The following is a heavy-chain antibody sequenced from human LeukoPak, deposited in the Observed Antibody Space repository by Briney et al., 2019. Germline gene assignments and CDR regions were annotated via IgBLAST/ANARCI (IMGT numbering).Heavy chain of an antibody. Sequence: PSETLSLTCTVSGDSISSYYXXXXRQXPGXXXXXIGXXXXXXSTNYXXSLKSRVXXXXXTSNDQFSLKLASVTAADTAVYYCATGYXSTWYYFDYWGQGTLVTVSS. J-gene: IGHJ4*02. CDR2: XXXXXST. D-gene: IGHD6-13*01. CDR3: ATGYXSTWYYFDY. V-gene: IGHV4-59*01. CDR1: GDSISSYY.